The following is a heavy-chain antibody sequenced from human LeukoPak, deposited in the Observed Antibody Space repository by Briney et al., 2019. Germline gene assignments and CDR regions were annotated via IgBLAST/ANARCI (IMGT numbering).Heavy chain of an antibody. V-gene: IGHV1-8*03. CDR3: ARHYYESSGYYYELDY. J-gene: IGHJ4*02. CDR2: MNPNSGNT. CDR1: GYTFTSYD. Sequence: GASVKVSCKASGYTFTSYDINWVRQATGQGLEWMGWMNPNSGNTGYAQKFQGRVTITRNTSISTAYMELSSLRSEDTAVYYCARHYYESSGYYYELDYWGQGTLVTVSS. D-gene: IGHD3-22*01.